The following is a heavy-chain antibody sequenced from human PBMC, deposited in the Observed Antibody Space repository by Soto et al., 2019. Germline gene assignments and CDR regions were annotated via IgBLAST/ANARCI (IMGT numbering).Heavy chain of an antibody. J-gene: IGHJ4*02. CDR2: IYYSGST. D-gene: IGHD3-10*01. CDR3: AGGRYYYGSGSYEIDY. Sequence: PSETLSLTCTVSGGSISSYYWSWIRQPPGKGLEWIGYIYYSGSTNYSPSLKSRVTISVDTSKNQFTLKPSSVTAADSAVYYCAGGRYYYGSGSYEIDYWGQGTMVTVSS. CDR1: GGSISSYY. V-gene: IGHV4-59*01.